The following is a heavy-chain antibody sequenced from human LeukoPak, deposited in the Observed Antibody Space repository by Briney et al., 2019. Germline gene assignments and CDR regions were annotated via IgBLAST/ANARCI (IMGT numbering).Heavy chain of an antibody. CDR3: AGSGSYQGFDY. CDR2: IYTSGST. J-gene: IGHJ4*02. Sequence: PSETLSLTCTVSGGSISSYYWSWIRQPAGKGLEWIGRIYTSGSTNYNPSLKSRVTISVDTSKNQFSLKLSSVTAADTAVYYCAGSGSYQGFDYWGQGTLVTVSS. D-gene: IGHD3-10*01. V-gene: IGHV4-4*07. CDR1: GGSISSYY.